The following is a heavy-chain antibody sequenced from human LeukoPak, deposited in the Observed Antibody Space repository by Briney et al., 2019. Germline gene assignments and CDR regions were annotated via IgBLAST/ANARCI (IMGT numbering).Heavy chain of an antibody. CDR3: TRGPSTTVTNRNYFDY. CDR2: INPNSGGT. CDR1: GYTFTGYY. J-gene: IGHJ4*02. D-gene: IGHD4-11*01. V-gene: IGHV1-2*02. Sequence: ASVKVSCKASGYTFTGYYMHWVRQAPGQGLKWVGWINPNSGGTNFAQKFQGRVTMTRDTSISTAYMVLSRLRSDDTAMYYCTRGPSTTVTNRNYFDYWGQGTLVTVSS.